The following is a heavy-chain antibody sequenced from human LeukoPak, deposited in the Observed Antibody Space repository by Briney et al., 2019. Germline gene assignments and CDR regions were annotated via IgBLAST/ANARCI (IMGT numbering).Heavy chain of an antibody. J-gene: IGHJ5*02. V-gene: IGHV3-33*01. CDR3: AREGKAAGTSGWIDP. CDR1: GFTFSDYA. Sequence: GGSLRLSCAASGFTFSDYAMHWVRQVPGKGLEWVAVIWYDGSNKYHADSVKGRFTISRDNSKNTLYLEMNSLKVEDTAVYYCAREGKAAGTSGWIDPWGQGTLVTVSP. D-gene: IGHD6-13*01. CDR2: IWYDGSNK.